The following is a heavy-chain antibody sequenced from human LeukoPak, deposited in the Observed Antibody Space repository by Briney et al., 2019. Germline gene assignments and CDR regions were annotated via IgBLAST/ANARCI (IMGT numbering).Heavy chain of an antibody. J-gene: IGHJ4*02. Sequence: GGSLRLSCAASGFVFDAFSMNWVRQAPGKGLEWVSYISSSGSTIYYADSVKGRFTISRDNAKNSLYLQMNSLRAEDTAVYYCARGYDSSGSSDGGHVDYWGQGTLVTVSS. D-gene: IGHD3-22*01. CDR2: ISSSGSTI. V-gene: IGHV3-48*04. CDR1: GFVFDAFS. CDR3: ARGYDSSGSSDGGHVDY.